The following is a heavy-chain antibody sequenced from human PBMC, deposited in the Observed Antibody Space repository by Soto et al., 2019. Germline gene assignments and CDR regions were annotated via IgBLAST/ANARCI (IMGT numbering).Heavy chain of an antibody. D-gene: IGHD5-18*01. V-gene: IGHV4-59*13. CDR3: ARDVGIHDAFDI. J-gene: IGHJ3*02. CDR1: TDSFNDYY. CDR2: SYHTGNT. Sequence: QVRLHESGPGLVKPSETLSLTCTVSTDSFNDYYWSWIRQPPGKGLEWIGSSYHTGNTKYNPSLESRVSISVDTSKIQFSLSLSSVTAADTAVYYCARDVGIHDAFDIWGQGTLVTVSS.